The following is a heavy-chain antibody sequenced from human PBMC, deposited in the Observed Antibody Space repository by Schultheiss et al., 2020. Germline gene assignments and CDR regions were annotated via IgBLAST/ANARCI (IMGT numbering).Heavy chain of an antibody. Sequence: SETLSLTCTVSGGSVSSGSYYWSWIRQPPGKGLEWIGYIYYSGSTYYNPSLKSRVTISVDTSKNQFSLKLSSVTAADTAVYYCARRFISCSGGSCYSGPDWGATNWFDPWGQGTLVTVSS. J-gene: IGHJ5*02. CDR1: GGSVSSGSYY. CDR2: IYYSGST. V-gene: IGHV4-61*01. D-gene: IGHD2-15*01. CDR3: ARRFISCSGGSCYSGPDWGATNWFDP.